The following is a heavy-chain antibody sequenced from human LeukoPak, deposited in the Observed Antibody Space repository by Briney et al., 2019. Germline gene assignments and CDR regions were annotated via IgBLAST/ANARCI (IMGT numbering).Heavy chain of an antibody. Sequence: GRSLRLSCAASGFTFSSYGMRWVRQAPGKGLEWVSAISGSGGSTYYADSVKGRFTISRDNSKNTLYLQMHSLRAEDTAVYYCAKGPERPPGIGVAFYYYYMDVWGKGTTVTISS. D-gene: IGHD6-19*01. CDR2: ISGSGGST. J-gene: IGHJ6*03. CDR3: AKGPERPPGIGVAFYYYYMDV. CDR1: GFTFSSYG. V-gene: IGHV3-23*01.